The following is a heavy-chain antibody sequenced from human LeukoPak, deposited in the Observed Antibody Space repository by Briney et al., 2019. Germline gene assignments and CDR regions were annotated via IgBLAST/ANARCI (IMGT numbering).Heavy chain of an antibody. J-gene: IGHJ4*02. V-gene: IGHV4-39*07. CDR1: GGSFSSSSYY. D-gene: IGHD3-22*01. CDR3: ARGYYYDSSGYYDVGGYYFDY. CDR2: MYYSGST. Sequence: SETLSLTCTVSGGSFSSSSYYWGWIRQPPGKGLEWIGSMYYSGSTYYNPSLKSRVTISVDTSKNQFSLKLSSVTAADTAVYYCARGYYYDSSGYYDVGGYYFDYWGQGTLVTVSS.